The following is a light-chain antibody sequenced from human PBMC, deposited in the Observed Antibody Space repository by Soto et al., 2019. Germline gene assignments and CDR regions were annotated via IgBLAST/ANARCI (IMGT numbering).Light chain of an antibody. CDR1: SGHSSYA. J-gene: IGLJ3*02. V-gene: IGLV4-69*01. CDR3: QTWGTGDWV. CDR2: LNSDGSH. Sequence: QSVLTQSPSASASLGASVKLTCTLSSGHSSYAIAWHQQQPEKGPRYLMKLNSDGSHSKGDGIPDRFSGSSSGAERYLTISSLQCEDEADYYCQTWGTGDWVFGGGTKLTVL.